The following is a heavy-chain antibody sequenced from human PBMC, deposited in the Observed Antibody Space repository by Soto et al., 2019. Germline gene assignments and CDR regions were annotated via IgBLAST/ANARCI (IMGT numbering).Heavy chain of an antibody. D-gene: IGHD3-9*01. Sequence: PVGSLRLSCAASGFTFDTYWMAWVRQAPGKGLEWVANMKHDGSERYYVDSVKGRFTISRDNTKNSLYLQMTSLRADDTAVYYCARTPYYDILADYWGQGTLVTVSS. CDR2: MKHDGSER. CDR1: GFTFDTYW. V-gene: IGHV3-7*03. CDR3: ARTPYYDILADY. J-gene: IGHJ4*02.